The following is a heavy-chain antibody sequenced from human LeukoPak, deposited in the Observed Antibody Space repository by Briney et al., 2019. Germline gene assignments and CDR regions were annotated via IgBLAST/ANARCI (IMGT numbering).Heavy chain of an antibody. CDR2: IYHSGKT. J-gene: IGHJ4*02. CDR3: PREGPMFDSGSYSKPLGY. CDR1: GYSINNNYY. V-gene: IGHV4-38-2*02. Sequence: WETLSLTCTVSGYSINNNYYGDCIRQPPGKGLDWIASIYHSGKTYYTPALKNRVTISVDTSKNQFSLKLTSVTHADTAVYYCPREGPMFDSGSYSKPLGYWGQGILVAVSS. D-gene: IGHD3-10*01.